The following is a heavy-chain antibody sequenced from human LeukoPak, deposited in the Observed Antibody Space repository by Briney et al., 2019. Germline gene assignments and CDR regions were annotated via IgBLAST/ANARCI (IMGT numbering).Heavy chain of an antibody. CDR3: ARHVYGEGMVV. D-gene: IGHD4-17*01. V-gene: IGHV4-59*08. CDR1: GGSLNGYY. CDR2: IHSSEGT. Sequence: PPETLSLTCTVSGGSLNGYYWGWIRQPPGKGLECIGYIHSSEGTAHNASLKSRLTISLDTSKNQFSLTLSSVTAADTAVYYCARHVYGEGMVVWGKGTTVTVSS. J-gene: IGHJ6*04.